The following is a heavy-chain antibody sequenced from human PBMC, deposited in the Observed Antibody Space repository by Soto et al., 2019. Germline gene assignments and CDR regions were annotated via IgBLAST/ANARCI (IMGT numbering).Heavy chain of an antibody. CDR1: GLSFEIYA. Sequence: PGGSLRISCVASGLSFEIYAMSWVRQAPGKGLEWVSAISGSGGTTYYSDSVKGRFTISRDNSKNTVYLQMNDLRVEDAAEYFCAKDSWAIFGVPAGEYYAMDVWGQGTTVTVSS. CDR3: AKDSWAIFGVPAGEYYAMDV. J-gene: IGHJ6*02. V-gene: IGHV3-23*01. D-gene: IGHD3-3*01. CDR2: ISGSGGTT.